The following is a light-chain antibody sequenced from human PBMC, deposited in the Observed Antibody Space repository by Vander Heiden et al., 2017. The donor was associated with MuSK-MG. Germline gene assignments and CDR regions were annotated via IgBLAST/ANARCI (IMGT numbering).Light chain of an antibody. CDR3: QQDDSTPPT. CDR1: QSVLYSSNNKNY. CDR2: WAS. J-gene: IGKJ4*01. Sequence: DIVMTQSPDSLAVSLGERATINCKSSQSVLYSSNNKNYLAWYQQKPVQPPKLLIYWASTRESGVPDRFSGSGSGTGFTLTISSLQAEDVAVYYCQQDDSTPPTFGGGTKVEIK. V-gene: IGKV4-1*01.